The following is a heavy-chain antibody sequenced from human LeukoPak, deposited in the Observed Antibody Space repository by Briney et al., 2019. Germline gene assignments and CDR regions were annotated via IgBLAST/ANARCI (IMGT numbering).Heavy chain of an antibody. D-gene: IGHD3-22*01. J-gene: IGHJ4*02. Sequence: GASVMVSCRASGYSFTSYGITWVRQAPGQGLEWMAWISPNNGNTNYAQKFQGRVTMTTDTSTSTAYMELRSLRSDDTAVYFCARSDYFDTSGPAQIFDYWGQGTLVTVSS. CDR3: ARSDYFDTSGPAQIFDY. CDR2: ISPNNGNT. V-gene: IGHV1-18*01. CDR1: GYSFTSYG.